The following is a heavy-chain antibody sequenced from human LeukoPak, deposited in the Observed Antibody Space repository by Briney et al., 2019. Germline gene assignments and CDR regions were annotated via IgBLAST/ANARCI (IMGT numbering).Heavy chain of an antibody. CDR3: ARQPLVDRSVTVVAPQTPFDY. Sequence: AGGSLRLSCAASGFTVSSNYMSWVRQAPGKGLGWVSVICGGSTYYADSVKGRFTISRDNSKNTLYLQMNSLRAEDTAVYYCARQPLVDRSVTVVAPQTPFDYWGQGTLVTVSS. J-gene: IGHJ4*02. CDR2: ICGGST. V-gene: IGHV3-66*04. CDR1: GFTVSSNY. D-gene: IGHD2-2*01.